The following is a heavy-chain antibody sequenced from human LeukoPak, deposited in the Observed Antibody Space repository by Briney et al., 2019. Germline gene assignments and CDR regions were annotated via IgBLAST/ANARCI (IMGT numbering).Heavy chain of an antibody. J-gene: IGHJ2*01. CDR2: IYYSGST. V-gene: IGHV4-39*07. Sequence: SETLSLTCTVSGGSISSSSYYWGWIRQPPGKGLEWIGSIYYSGSTYYNPSLKSRVTISVDTSKNQFSLRLTSVTAADTAVYYCAREIEHNDYVWGSDRYTGWYFDLWGRGTLVAVSS. CDR3: AREIEHNDYVWGSDRYTGWYFDL. CDR1: GGSISSSSYY. D-gene: IGHD3-16*02.